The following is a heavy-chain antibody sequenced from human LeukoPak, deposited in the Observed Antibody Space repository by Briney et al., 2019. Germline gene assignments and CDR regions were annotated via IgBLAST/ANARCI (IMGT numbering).Heavy chain of an antibody. D-gene: IGHD3-10*01. Sequence: GGSLRLSCAASGITFSSYTMNWVRQAPGKGLDWVSAISGSGDRTFYADSVKGRFTISRDNSKNTLYLQLNSLRAEDTALYYCARGGTNYHYMDVWGKGTTVTVAS. CDR3: ARGGTNYHYMDV. CDR2: ISGSGDRT. CDR1: GITFSSYT. J-gene: IGHJ6*03. V-gene: IGHV3-23*01.